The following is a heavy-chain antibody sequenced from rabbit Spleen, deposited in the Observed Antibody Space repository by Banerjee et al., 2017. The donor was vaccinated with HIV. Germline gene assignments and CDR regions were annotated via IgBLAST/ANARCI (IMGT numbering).Heavy chain of an antibody. J-gene: IGHJ4*01. D-gene: IGHD2-1*01. V-gene: IGHV1S47*01. CDR3: VRDRANIGGDYGPYYFDL. CDR2: IDPVFGVT. Sequence: QEQLVESGGGLVKPQGSLKLSCTASGFDFSGYGVSWVRQAPGKGLEWIGYIDPVFGVTYYASWVNGRFSISRENTQNTVSLQLNSLTAADTATYFCVRDRANIGGDYGPYYFDLWGPGTLVTVS. CDR1: GFDFSGYG.